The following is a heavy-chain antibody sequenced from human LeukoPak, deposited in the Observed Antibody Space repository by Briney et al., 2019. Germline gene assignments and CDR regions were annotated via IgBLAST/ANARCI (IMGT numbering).Heavy chain of an antibody. Sequence: GGSLRLSCAASGFTVSSNYMSCVRQAPGKGLECVSVIYSGGSTYYADSVKGRFTISRDNSKNTLYLQMNSLRAEDTAVYYCARSPLYTSGYFFDYWGQGTLVTVSS. CDR2: IYSGGST. J-gene: IGHJ4*02. CDR3: ARSPLYTSGYFFDY. V-gene: IGHV3-53*01. CDR1: GFTVSSNY. D-gene: IGHD6-19*01.